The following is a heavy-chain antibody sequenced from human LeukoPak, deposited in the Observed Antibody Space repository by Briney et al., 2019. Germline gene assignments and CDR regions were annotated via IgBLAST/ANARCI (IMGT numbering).Heavy chain of an antibody. CDR2: IYYTGDT. V-gene: IGHV4-59*01. CDR3: ARGFQWHPKPDAFDI. Sequence: SQTLSLTCTLSGVSISIYYWSWIRLPPGKAMEWIAKIYYTGDTNYNPSLQCRVTISVDASKGQFSLNLGSVTAADTAVYYCARGFQWHPKPDAFDIWGQGTLVTVSS. D-gene: IGHD2-8*01. CDR1: GVSISIYY. J-gene: IGHJ3*02.